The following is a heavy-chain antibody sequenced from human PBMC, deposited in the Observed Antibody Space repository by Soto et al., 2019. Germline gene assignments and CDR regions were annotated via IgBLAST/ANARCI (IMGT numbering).Heavy chain of an antibody. Sequence: LRLSCAASGFICSSYDMSWVRQAPGKGLEWVSTILVDGRTFYVDSVKGRFTISRDSSKNTVYLQMNSLTAGDTALYYCAKATATGGGAFDICGQGTMVTVS. CDR3: AKATATGGGAFDI. CDR2: ILVDGRT. J-gene: IGHJ3*02. V-gene: IGHV3-23*01. D-gene: IGHD2-8*02. CDR1: GFICSSYD.